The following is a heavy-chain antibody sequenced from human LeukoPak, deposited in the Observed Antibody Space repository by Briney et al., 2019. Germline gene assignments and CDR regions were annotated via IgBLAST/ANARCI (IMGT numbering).Heavy chain of an antibody. CDR2: INPNSGGT. V-gene: IGHV1-2*02. CDR1: GYTFTGYY. J-gene: IGHJ6*03. CDR3: ARDLDSSSSGYYYYYYMDV. Sequence: ASVKVSCKASGYTFTGYYMHWVRQAPGQGLEWMGWINPNSGGTNYAQKFQARVTMTRDTSISTAYMELSRLRSDDTAVYYCARDLDSSSSGYYYYYYMDVWGKGTTVTVSS. D-gene: IGHD6-6*01.